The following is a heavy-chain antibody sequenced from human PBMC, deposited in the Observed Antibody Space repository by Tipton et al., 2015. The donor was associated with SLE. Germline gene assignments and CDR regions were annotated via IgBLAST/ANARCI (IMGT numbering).Heavy chain of an antibody. CDR1: GFTFSSYS. Sequence: SLRLSCAASGFTFSSYSMNWVRQAPGKGLEWVSYISSSSSTIYYADSVKGRFTISRDNAKNSLYLQMNSLRAEDTAVYYCARIAVAGRECWGQGTLVTVSS. D-gene: IGHD6-19*01. CDR2: ISSSSSTI. CDR3: ARIAVAGREC. J-gene: IGHJ4*02. V-gene: IGHV3-48*01.